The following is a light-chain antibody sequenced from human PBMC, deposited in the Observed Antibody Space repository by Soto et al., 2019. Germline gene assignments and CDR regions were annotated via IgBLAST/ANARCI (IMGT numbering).Light chain of an antibody. CDR1: QGISSF. V-gene: IGKV1-9*01. Sequence: DIQLTQSPSFLSASVGDRVTITCRASQGISSFLAWSQHKPGKAPRLLIYAASTLQSGVPSRFSGSGSGTAFTLTITSLQPEDFATYYCQQHNIYPITFGQGTRLDIK. CDR2: AAS. CDR3: QQHNIYPIT. J-gene: IGKJ5*01.